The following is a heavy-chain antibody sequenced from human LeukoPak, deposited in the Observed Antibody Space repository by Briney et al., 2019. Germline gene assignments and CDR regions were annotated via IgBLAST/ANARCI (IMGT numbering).Heavy chain of an antibody. V-gene: IGHV4-39*07. CDR2: IYYSGST. Sequence: SETLSLTCTVSGGSVSKSSYYWAWIRQPPGKGLEWIGSIYYSGSTYYNPSLKGRVTISLDTSKNQFSLKLTSVTAADTAVYYCARDWSWENVVRWEGDKPNYFDHWGQGTLVTVSS. CDR1: GGSVSKSSYY. CDR3: ARDWSWENVVRWEGDKPNYFDH. D-gene: IGHD3-10*02. J-gene: IGHJ4*02.